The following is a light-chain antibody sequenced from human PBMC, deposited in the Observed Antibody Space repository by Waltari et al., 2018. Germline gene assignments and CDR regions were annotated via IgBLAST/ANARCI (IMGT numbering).Light chain of an antibody. Sequence: ERVMTQSPATLSVSPEETATLSCRASQSASTNLAWYQQKAGQAPRLLIYDASIRATGVPARFSGSGAGTEFTLTITGLQSEDFAVYYCQQYNNWLYTFGQGTKLEIK. CDR2: DAS. V-gene: IGKV3-15*01. CDR3: QQYNNWLYT. J-gene: IGKJ2*01. CDR1: QSASTN.